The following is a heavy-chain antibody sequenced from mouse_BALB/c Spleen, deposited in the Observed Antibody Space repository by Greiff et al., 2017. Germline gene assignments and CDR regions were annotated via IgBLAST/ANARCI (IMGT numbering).Heavy chain of an antibody. Sequence: EVKLMESGPGLVKPSQSLSLTCTVTGYSITSDYAWNWIRQFPGNKLEWMGYISYSGSTSYNPSLKSRISITRDTSKNQFFLQLNSVTTEDTATYYCARYYRYYYYAMDYWGQGTSVTVSS. CDR2: ISYSGST. V-gene: IGHV3-2*02. CDR1: GYSITSDYA. CDR3: ARYYRYYYYAMDY. J-gene: IGHJ4*01. D-gene: IGHD2-14*01.